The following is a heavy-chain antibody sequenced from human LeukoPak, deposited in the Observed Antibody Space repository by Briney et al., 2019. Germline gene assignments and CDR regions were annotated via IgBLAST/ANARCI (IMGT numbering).Heavy chain of an antibody. CDR1: GGSISSYY. V-gene: IGHV4-59*01. CDR3: ARERGSIEYSSLSGSYAFDI. D-gene: IGHD6-6*01. J-gene: IGHJ3*02. CDR2: IYYSGST. Sequence: SETLSLTCTVSGGSISSYYWSWIRQPPGKGLEWIGYIYYSGSTNYNPSLKSRVTISVDTSKNQFSLKLSSVTAADTAVYYCARERGSIEYSSLSGSYAFDIWGQGTMVTVSS.